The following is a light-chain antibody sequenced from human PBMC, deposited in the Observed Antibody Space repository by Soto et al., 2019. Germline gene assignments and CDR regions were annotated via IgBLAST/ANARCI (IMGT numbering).Light chain of an antibody. Sequence: DIQLTQSPSTLSASVGDRVTITCRASQSIRTSLTWFQQKPGRVPNLLIYDASSLESGVPSRFSGSGSGTEFTLTITSLQPDDFATYYCQQYNSYPYTFGQGTKLELK. CDR3: QQYNSYPYT. J-gene: IGKJ2*01. V-gene: IGKV1-5*01. CDR2: DAS. CDR1: QSIRTS.